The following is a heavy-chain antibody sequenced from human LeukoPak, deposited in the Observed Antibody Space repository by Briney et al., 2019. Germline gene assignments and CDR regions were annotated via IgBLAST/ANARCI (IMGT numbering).Heavy chain of an antibody. D-gene: IGHD3-22*01. CDR3: AKGGLIVTLYYFDY. CDR2: ISYDGSNK. J-gene: IGHJ4*02. CDR1: GFTFSSYG. V-gene: IGHV3-30*18. Sequence: PGGSLRLSCAASGFTFSSYGMHWVRQAPGKGLEWVAVISYDGSNKYYADSVKGRFTISRDNSKNTLYPQMNSLRAEDTAVYYCAKGGLIVTLYYFDYWGQGTLVTVSS.